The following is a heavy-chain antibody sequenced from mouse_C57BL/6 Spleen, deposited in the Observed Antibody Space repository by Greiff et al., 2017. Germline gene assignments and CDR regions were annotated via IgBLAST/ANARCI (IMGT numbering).Heavy chain of an antibody. D-gene: IGHD3-2*01. J-gene: IGHJ2*01. CDR1: GFTFSDYG. CDR2: ISSGSSTI. Sequence: EVMLVESGGGLVKPGGSLKLSCAASGFTFSDYGMHWVRQAPEKGLEWVAYISSGSSTIYYADTVKGRSTISRDNAMNTLFLQMTSLRSEDTAMYYCARDRGYFDYWGQGTTLTVSS. CDR3: ARDRGYFDY. V-gene: IGHV5-17*01.